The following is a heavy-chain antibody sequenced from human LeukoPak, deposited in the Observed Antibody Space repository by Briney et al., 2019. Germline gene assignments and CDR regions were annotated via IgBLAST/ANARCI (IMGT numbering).Heavy chain of an antibody. CDR1: GSTFTSYG. CDR2: ISAYNGKT. J-gene: IGHJ4*02. CDR3: ARGGVYRYWPPYIDY. Sequence: GASVKVSCKASGSTFTSYGISWGRQAPGQGVEWMGWISAYNGKTNYAQKLQGRGTMTTDTSTSPAYMGLRSLRSGDTAVYYCARGGVYRYWPPYIDYWGEGTLLSVSS. V-gene: IGHV1-18*01. D-gene: IGHD3-16*02.